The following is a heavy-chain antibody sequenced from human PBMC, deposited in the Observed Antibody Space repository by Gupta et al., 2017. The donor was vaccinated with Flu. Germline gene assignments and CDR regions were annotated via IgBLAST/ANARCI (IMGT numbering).Heavy chain of an antibody. CDR1: GGSINRGSHF. CDR3: ARIMHDYESGGYYWDY. CDR2: IYHGGST. J-gene: IGHJ4*02. V-gene: IGHV4-39*01. D-gene: IGHD3-22*01. Sequence: QLQLQESGPGLVKPSETLSLTCIVSGGSINRGSHFWGWIRQPPGKGLDWIGIIYHGGSTYYNPSLKSRVIISVDTSKNQFSLKLSSVTAADTAVFYCARIMHDYESGGYYWDYWGQGTLVTVPS.